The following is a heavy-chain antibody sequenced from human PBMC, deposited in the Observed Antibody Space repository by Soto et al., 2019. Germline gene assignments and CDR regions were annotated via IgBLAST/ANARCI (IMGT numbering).Heavy chain of an antibody. D-gene: IGHD3-22*01. J-gene: IGHJ4*02. CDR1: GYSFAGYW. CDR2: IDPSDSQT. Sequence: XDSLTSSCKGSGYSFAGYWITLVRQKPGKGLEWMGRIDPSDSQTYYSPSFRGHVTISVTKSITTVFLQWSSLRASDTAMYYCARQIYDSDTGPNFQYYFDSWGQGTPVTVSS. V-gene: IGHV5-10-1*01. CDR3: ARQIYDSDTGPNFQYYFDS.